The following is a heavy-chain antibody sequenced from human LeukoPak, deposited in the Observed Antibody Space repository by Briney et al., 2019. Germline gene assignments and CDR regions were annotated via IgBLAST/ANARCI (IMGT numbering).Heavy chain of an antibody. CDR1: GFTFSSYW. Sequence: GGSLRLSCAASGFTFSSYWMSWVRQAPGKGLEWVSYIGTTSGAIYYADSVKGRFTISRDSAKNSLYLQMNSLRAEDTAVYYCARFRTWGDKAFDYWGQGTLVTVSS. V-gene: IGHV3-48*01. D-gene: IGHD2-21*02. J-gene: IGHJ4*02. CDR2: IGTTSGAI. CDR3: ARFRTWGDKAFDY.